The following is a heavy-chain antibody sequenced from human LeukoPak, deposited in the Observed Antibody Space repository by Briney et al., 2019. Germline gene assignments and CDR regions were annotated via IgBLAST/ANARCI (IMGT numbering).Heavy chain of an antibody. CDR3: AKLGSPRAY. CDR1: GGSIYTYY. J-gene: IGHJ4*02. D-gene: IGHD7-27*01. V-gene: IGHV4-4*09. CDR2: IYSVGST. Sequence: PSETLSLTCTVSGGSIYTYYGIWIRQPPGKPVEWTGYIYSVGSTDYDPSLNSRVTISVETSKNQFSLTLRSVTAADTAVYYCAKLGSPRAYWGQGIIVRVSS.